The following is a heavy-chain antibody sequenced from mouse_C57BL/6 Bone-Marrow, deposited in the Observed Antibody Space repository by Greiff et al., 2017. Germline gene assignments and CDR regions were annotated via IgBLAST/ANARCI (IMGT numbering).Heavy chain of an antibody. D-gene: IGHD2-13*01. V-gene: IGHV14-4*01. Sequence: VQLKQSGAELVRPGASVKLSCTASGFNIKDDYMHWVKQRPEQGLEWIGWIDPENGDTEYASKFQGKATITADTSSNTAYLQLSSLTSEDTAVYYCTGLLWFAYWGQGTLVTVSA. J-gene: IGHJ3*01. CDR2: IDPENGDT. CDR3: TGLLWFAY. CDR1: GFNIKDDY.